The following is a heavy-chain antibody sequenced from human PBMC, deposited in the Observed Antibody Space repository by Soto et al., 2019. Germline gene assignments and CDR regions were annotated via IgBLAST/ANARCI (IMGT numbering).Heavy chain of an antibody. Sequence: QLQLQESGPGLVKPSETLSLTCTVSGGSIISSSYYWGWIRQPPGKGLEWIGSIYYSVSTYYNPSLTRRVTLSVDTSQTKFSMKLSYVTAADTAVYYCARLPSDILSRFYPWAYWGQGTLVTVSS. J-gene: IGHJ4*02. CDR1: GGSIISSSYY. V-gene: IGHV4-39*01. CDR2: IYYSVST. CDR3: ARLPSDILSRFYPWAY. D-gene: IGHD3-9*01.